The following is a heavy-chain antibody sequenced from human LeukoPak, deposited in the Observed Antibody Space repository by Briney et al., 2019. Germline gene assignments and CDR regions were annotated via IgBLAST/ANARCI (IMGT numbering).Heavy chain of an antibody. D-gene: IGHD3-10*01. J-gene: IGHJ4*02. V-gene: IGHV3-30*07. CDR3: ARDRDGTGNYPLDY. CDR1: GFTFTEYA. Sequence: PGRSQRLSCAASGFTFTEYAMHWVRQAPGKGLEWVALISYDGSRTDYADSVKGRFTISRDNSKNTLYLQMNSLRADDTAVYYCARDRDGTGNYPLDYWGQGTLVIVSS. CDR2: ISYDGSRT.